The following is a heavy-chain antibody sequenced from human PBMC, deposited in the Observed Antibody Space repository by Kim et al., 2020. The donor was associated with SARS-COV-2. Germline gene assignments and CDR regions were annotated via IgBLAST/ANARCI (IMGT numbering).Heavy chain of an antibody. CDR3: ARDRVWESGSSPFDY. J-gene: IGHJ4*01. CDR2: IGTSRSDI. D-gene: IGHD3-10*01. Sequence: GGSLRLSCVVSGFSFSSYSMNWVRQTPGKGMEWVANIGTSRSDIYYAESVKGRFTISRDNTKNVMYLQMNRLRGEDTAVYFCARDRVWESGSSPFDYWG. CDR1: GFSFSSYS. V-gene: IGHV3-21*05.